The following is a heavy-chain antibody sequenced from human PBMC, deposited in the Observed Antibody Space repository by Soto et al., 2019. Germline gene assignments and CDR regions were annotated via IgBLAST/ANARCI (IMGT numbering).Heavy chain of an antibody. J-gene: IGHJ1*01. V-gene: IGHV1-69*17. Sequence: QVQLVQSGAEVKRPGSSVKVSCESSGDTFNSYVISWVRRAPGQGLEWMGGIIPIIGVTHYAQKFQGRVTISALSSTGTAYMELTNRGFEDTALYYCAREPLGAKGAEHWGQGTLVTVSS. CDR2: IIPIIGVT. D-gene: IGHD3-16*01. CDR1: GDTFNSYV. CDR3: AREPLGAKGAEH.